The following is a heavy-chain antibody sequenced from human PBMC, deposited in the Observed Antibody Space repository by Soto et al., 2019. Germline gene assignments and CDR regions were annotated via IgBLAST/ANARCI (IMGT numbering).Heavy chain of an antibody. J-gene: IGHJ6*02. Sequence: EVQLVESGGGLIQPGGSLRLSCAASGFTVSSNYMSWVRQAPGKGLEWVSVINSGGSTYYADSVKGRFTISRANSKNTLYLQMNSLRSEDTAVYYCARAGAYYYDSSGHTTAYYYGMDVWGQGTTVTVSS. CDR3: ARAGAYYYDSSGHTTAYYYGMDV. D-gene: IGHD3-22*01. CDR2: INSGGST. CDR1: GFTVSSNY. V-gene: IGHV3-53*01.